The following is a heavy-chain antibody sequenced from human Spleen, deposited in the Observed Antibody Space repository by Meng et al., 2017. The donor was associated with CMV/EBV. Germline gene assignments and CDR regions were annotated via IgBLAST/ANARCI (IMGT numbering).Heavy chain of an antibody. Sequence: SETLSLTCVVSGGSISSSNWWSWVRQPPGKGLEWIGEIYHSGRTNYNPSLKSRVTISVDTSKNQFSLKLSSVTAADTAVYYCARVGFYCSSTSCYPNWFDPWGQGTLVTVSS. CDR1: GGSISSSNW. D-gene: IGHD2-2*01. CDR2: IYHSGRT. CDR3: ARVGFYCSSTSCYPNWFDP. J-gene: IGHJ5*02. V-gene: IGHV4-4*02.